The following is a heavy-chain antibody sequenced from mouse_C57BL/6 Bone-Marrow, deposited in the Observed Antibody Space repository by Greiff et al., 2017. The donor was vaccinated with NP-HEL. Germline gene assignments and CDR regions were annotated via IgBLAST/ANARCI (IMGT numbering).Heavy chain of an antibody. CDR3: ARGGGYGYDGGQSWFDY. J-gene: IGHJ2*01. CDR2: IYPGSGST. CDR1: GYTFTSYW. Sequence: QVQLQQPGAELVKPGASVKMSCKASGYTFTSYWITWVKQRPGQGLEWIGDIYPGSGSTNYNEKFKSKATLTVDTSSSTAYMQLSSLTSEDSAVYYCARGGGYGYDGGQSWFDYWGQGTTLTVSS. V-gene: IGHV1-55*01. D-gene: IGHD2-2*01.